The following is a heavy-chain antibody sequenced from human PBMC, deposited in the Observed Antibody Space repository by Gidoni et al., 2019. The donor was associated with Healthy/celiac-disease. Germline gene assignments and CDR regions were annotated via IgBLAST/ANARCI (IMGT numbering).Heavy chain of an antibody. D-gene: IGHD6-13*01. Sequence: QVQLVESGGGVVQPGRSLRLSCADSGFTFSSYGMHWVRQAPGKGLEWVAVLSYDGSNKYYADSVKGRFTISRDNSKNTLYLQMNSLRAEDTAVYYCARDNGSWYPYWGQGTLVTVSS. CDR1: GFTFSSYG. CDR2: LSYDGSNK. CDR3: ARDNGSWYPY. J-gene: IGHJ4*02. V-gene: IGHV3-30*03.